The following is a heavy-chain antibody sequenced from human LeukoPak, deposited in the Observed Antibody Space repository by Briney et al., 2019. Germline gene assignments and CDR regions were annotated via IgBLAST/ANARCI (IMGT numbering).Heavy chain of an antibody. Sequence: GGPLRLSCGASGFTFSSYWMHWVRQAPGKGLVWVSRIKSDGSRTDYADSVKGRFIISRDNAKNTLYLQMSSLRVEDTAVYYCARDSYYYDDRGSHYYGIDVWGHGTAVSDSS. V-gene: IGHV3-74*01. CDR2: IKSDGSRT. J-gene: IGHJ6*02. D-gene: IGHD3-22*01. CDR1: GFTFSSYW. CDR3: ARDSYYYDDRGSHYYGIDV.